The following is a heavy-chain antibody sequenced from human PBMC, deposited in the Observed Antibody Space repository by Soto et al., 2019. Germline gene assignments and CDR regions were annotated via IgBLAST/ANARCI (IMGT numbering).Heavy chain of an antibody. D-gene: IGHD3-10*01. CDR1: GGSISSYY. Sequence: PSETLSLTCTVSGGSISSYYWSWIRQPPGKGLEWIGYIYYSGSTNYNPSLKSRVTISVDTSKNQFSLKLSSVTAADTAVYYCARRGYGSGSYRYYYYYMDVWGKGTTVTAP. V-gene: IGHV4-59*08. CDR3: ARRGYGSGSYRYYYYYMDV. J-gene: IGHJ6*03. CDR2: IYYSGST.